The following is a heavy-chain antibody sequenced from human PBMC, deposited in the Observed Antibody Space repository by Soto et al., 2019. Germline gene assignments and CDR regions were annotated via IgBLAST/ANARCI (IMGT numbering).Heavy chain of an antibody. CDR1: GFTFNNYG. J-gene: IGHJ4*02. CDR2: ISYDGNTK. D-gene: IGHD3-9*01. CDR3: VKDYYDTLAGYYGPDY. V-gene: IGHV3-30*18. Sequence: GGSLRLSCVASGFTFNNYGIHWVRQAPGKGLEWVTVISYDGNTKYYADSVKGRFTTSRDNSKNTLYLQLNSLRPEDTAVYYCVKDYYDTLAGYYGPDYWGQGTLVTVSS.